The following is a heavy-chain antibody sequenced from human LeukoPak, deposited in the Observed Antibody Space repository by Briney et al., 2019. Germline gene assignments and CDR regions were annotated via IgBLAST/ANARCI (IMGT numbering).Heavy chain of an antibody. D-gene: IGHD3/OR15-3a*01. CDR3: AREVSDWRYFDY. J-gene: IGHJ4*02. CDR2: IWYDGSNK. Sequence: PGGSLRLSCAASGFTFSSYGMHWVRPAPGKGLEWVAVIWYDGSNKYYADSVKGRFTISRDNSKNTLYLQMNSLRAEDTAVYYCAREVSDWRYFDYWGQGTLVTVSS. CDR1: GFTFSSYG. V-gene: IGHV3-33*01.